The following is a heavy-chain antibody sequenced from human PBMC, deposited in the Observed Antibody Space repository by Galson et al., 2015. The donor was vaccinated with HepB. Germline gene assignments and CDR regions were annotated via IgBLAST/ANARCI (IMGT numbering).Heavy chain of an antibody. J-gene: IGHJ6*02. CDR1: GYTFTSYG. V-gene: IGHV1-18*04. CDR2: ISAYNGNT. Sequence: SVKVSCKASGYTFTSYGISWVRQAPGQGLEWMGWISAYNGNTNYAQKLQGRVTMTTDTSTSTAYMELRSLRSDDTAVYYCARDLTTTVTTRGYYYYGMDVWGQGTTVTVSS. D-gene: IGHD4-17*01. CDR3: ARDLTTTVTTRGYYYYGMDV.